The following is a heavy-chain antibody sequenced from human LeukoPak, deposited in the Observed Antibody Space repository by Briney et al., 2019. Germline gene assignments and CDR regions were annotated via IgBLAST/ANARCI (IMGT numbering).Heavy chain of an antibody. CDR3: ARGEYSSGWYYWFDP. J-gene: IGHJ5*02. D-gene: IGHD6-19*01. CDR1: GGSISSYY. V-gene: IGHV4-59*01. Sequence: RSSETLSLTCTVSGGSISSYYWSWIRQPPGKGLEWIGYIYYSGSTNYNPSLKSRVTISVDTSKNQFSLKLSSVTAADTAVYYCARGEYSSGWYYWFDPWGQGTLVPVSS. CDR2: IYYSGST.